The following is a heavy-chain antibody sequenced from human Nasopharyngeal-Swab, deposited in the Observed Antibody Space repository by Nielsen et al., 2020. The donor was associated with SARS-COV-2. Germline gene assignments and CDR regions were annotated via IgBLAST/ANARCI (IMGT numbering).Heavy chain of an antibody. D-gene: IGHD1-26*01. J-gene: IGHJ6*03. CDR1: GGKGSSYA. CDR2: IIPIFGTA. Sequence: SVKVSCKASGGKGSSYAISWVRQAPGQGLEWMGGIIPIFGTANYAQKFQGRVTITADESTSTAYMELSSLRSEDTAVYYCAVGATGYYYMDVWGKGTTVTVSS. V-gene: IGHV1-69*13. CDR3: AVGATGYYYMDV.